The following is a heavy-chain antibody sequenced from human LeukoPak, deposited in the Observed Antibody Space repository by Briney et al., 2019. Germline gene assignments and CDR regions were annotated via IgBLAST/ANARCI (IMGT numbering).Heavy chain of an antibody. CDR1: GGSISSYY. J-gene: IGHJ4*02. Sequence: PSETLSLTCTVSGGSISSYYWSWIRQSPGKGLEWIGYIYYSGSTNYNPSLKSRVTISVDTSKNQFSLKLSSVTAADTAVYYCARGFLGSRGFGVLYYWGQGTLVTVSS. CDR3: ARGFLGSRGFGVLYY. V-gene: IGHV4-59*01. D-gene: IGHD3-10*01. CDR2: IYYSGST.